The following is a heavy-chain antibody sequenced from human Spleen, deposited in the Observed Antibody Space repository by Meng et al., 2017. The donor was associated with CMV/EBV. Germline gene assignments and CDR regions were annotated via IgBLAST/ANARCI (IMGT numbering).Heavy chain of an antibody. CDR1: GYTFSSYG. J-gene: IGHJ5*02. CDR3: ARDEITLFDP. CDR2: ISADNGNT. Sequence: SCKASGYTFSSYGISWVRQAPGQWLEWVGWISADNGNTNYAQKFQDRVTMTTDTSTSTVYMELRSLRSDDTAVYYCARDEITLFDPWGQGTLVTVSS. D-gene: IGHD3-16*01. V-gene: IGHV1-18*01.